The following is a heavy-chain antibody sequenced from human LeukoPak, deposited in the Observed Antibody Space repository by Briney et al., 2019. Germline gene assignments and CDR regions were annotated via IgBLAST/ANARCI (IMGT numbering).Heavy chain of an antibody. V-gene: IGHV3-9*01. D-gene: IGHD6-19*01. J-gene: IGHJ4*02. CDR3: AKDNRRHYTSGPNPNSLH. CDR2: ISWNSGSI. CDR1: GFIFNNYA. Sequence: GGSLRLSCAGSGFIFNNYAMHWVRQPPGKGLEWASGISWNSGSIDYADSVKGRFTISRDNAKNSLYLQMNSLRVEDTAFYYCAKDNRRHYTSGPNPNSLHWGQGALVTVSS.